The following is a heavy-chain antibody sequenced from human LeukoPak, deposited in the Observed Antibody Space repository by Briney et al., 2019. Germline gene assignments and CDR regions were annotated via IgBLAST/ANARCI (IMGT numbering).Heavy chain of an antibody. CDR1: GGSISTTSYS. V-gene: IGHV4-39*01. CDR2: IYYTGST. J-gene: IGHJ4*02. CDR3: ARLPRSGKYYFDY. D-gene: IGHD3-10*01. Sequence: SKTLSLTCTVSGGSISTTSYSWVWIRQPPGKGLEWIGNIYYTGSTYNNPSLKSRVTFSVDTSENQFSLKLSSVTAAGTAVYYCARLPRSGKYYFDYWGQGTLVTVSS.